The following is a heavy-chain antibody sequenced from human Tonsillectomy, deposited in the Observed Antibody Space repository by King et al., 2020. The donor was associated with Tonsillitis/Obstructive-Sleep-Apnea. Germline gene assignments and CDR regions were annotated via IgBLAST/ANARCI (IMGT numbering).Heavy chain of an antibody. V-gene: IGHV4-34*01. CDR2: IDHSGST. CDR1: GGSFSGYY. D-gene: IGHD3/OR15-3a*01. CDR3: ARGSVEQDWAFDY. Sequence: VQLQQWGAGLLRPSETLSLTCGVYGGSFSGYYWTWIRQTPGKGLEWIGEIDHSGSTNNNPSLKSRVTISEDTSKKQFSLNLNSVTAADTAVYYCARGSVEQDWAFDYWGQGTLVTVSS. J-gene: IGHJ4*02.